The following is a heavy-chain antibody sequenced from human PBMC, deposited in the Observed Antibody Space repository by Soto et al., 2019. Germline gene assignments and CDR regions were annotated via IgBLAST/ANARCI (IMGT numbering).Heavy chain of an antibody. J-gene: IGHJ4*02. CDR1: GGSISSYY. V-gene: IGHV4-59*12. D-gene: IGHD2-8*02. CDR3: ARDKITGLFDY. Sequence: SETLSLTCTVSGGSISSYYWTWIRQPPGKGLEWIGFMYNSGSTHYNPSLKSRVTISVDTSKNQFSLKLTSVTAADTAVYYCARDKITGLFDYWGQGTLVPVSS. CDR2: MYNSGST.